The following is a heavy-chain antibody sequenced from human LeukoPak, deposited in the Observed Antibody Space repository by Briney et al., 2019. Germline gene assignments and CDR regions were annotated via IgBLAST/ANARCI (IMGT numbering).Heavy chain of an antibody. CDR3: ARPHCSGGSCYRFFDY. CDR1: GYTFTSYY. V-gene: IGHV1-46*01. Sequence: GASVKVSCKASGYTFTSYYMHWVRQAPGQGLEWMGIINPSGGSTSYAQKFQGRVPMTRDMSTSTVYMELSSLRSEDTAVYYCARPHCSGGSCYRFFDYWGQGTLVTVSS. D-gene: IGHD2-15*01. CDR2: INPSGGST. J-gene: IGHJ4*02.